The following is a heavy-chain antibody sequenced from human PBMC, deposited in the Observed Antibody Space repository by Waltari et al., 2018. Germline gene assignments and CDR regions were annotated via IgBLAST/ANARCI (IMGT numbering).Heavy chain of an antibody. CDR2: MNPNSGNT. D-gene: IGHD3-16*01. Sequence: QVQLVQSGAEVKKPGASVKVSCKASGYTFTSYDINWVRQATGQGLEWMGWMNPNSGNTGYAKKFQGRVTMTRNTSISTAYMELSSLRSEDTAVYYCARSPLVILRLVDYYYYGMDVWGQGTTVTVSS. V-gene: IGHV1-8*02. J-gene: IGHJ6*02. CDR1: GYTFTSYD. CDR3: ARSPLVILRLVDYYYYGMDV.